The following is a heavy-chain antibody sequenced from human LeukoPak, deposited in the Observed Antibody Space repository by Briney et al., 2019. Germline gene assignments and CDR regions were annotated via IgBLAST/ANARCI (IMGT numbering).Heavy chain of an antibody. CDR3: ARHMPHCSRTSCSGIAY. V-gene: IGHV5-10-1*01. J-gene: IGHJ1*01. Sequence: GESLKISCKGPGYSFTSYWISWVRQMPGKGLEGRGRINPSDTYTNYSPAFQGHVTISADKSISTAYLQWSSLKAKDTAMYYCARHMPHCSRTSCSGIAYWGQGTLVTVSS. CDR2: INPSDTYT. CDR1: GYSFTSYW. D-gene: IGHD2-2*01.